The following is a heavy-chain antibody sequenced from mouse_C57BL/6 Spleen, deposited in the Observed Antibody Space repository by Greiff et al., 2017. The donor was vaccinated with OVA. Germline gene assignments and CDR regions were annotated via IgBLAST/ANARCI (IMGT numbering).Heavy chain of an antibody. Sequence: EVQLQQSGAELVRPGASVKLSCTASGFNIKDDYMHWVKQRPEQGLEWIGWIDPENGDTEYASKFQGKATITADTSSNTAYLQLSSLTSEDTAVYYCTTGPARFAYWGQGTLVTVSA. J-gene: IGHJ3*01. CDR3: TTGPARFAY. V-gene: IGHV14-4*01. CDR1: GFNIKDDY. CDR2: IDPENGDT.